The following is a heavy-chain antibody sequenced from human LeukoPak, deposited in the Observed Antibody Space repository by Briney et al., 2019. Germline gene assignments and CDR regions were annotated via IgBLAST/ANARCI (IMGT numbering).Heavy chain of an antibody. CDR2: INHSGST. CDR3: ARVKSAAKPWFDP. CDR1: GGSFSGYY. V-gene: IGHV4-34*01. D-gene: IGHD2-2*01. Sequence: PSETLSLICAVYGGSFSGYYWSWSRQPPGKGLEWIGEINHSGSTNYNPSLKSRVTISVDTSKNQFSLKLSSVTAADTAVYYCARVKSAAKPWFDPWGQGTLVTVSS. J-gene: IGHJ5*02.